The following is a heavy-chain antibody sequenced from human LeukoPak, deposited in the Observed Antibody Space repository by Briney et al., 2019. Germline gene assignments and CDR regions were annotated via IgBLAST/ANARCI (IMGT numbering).Heavy chain of an antibody. CDR3: AEGANWNYVLEY. Sequence: SLRLSSAASGFTFDDYAMHWVRPAPGKGLEWVASIFIGGSTYYADSVKGRLTISRDNTKNTLYLQMNSLRAEATAVYYCAEGANWNYVLEYWGQGTLVTVSS. J-gene: IGHJ4*02. CDR2: IFIGGST. D-gene: IGHD1-7*01. V-gene: IGHV3-23*01. CDR1: GFTFDDYA.